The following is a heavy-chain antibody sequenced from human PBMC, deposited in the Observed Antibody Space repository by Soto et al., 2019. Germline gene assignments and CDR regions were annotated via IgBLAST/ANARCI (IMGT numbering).Heavy chain of an antibody. CDR2: INHSGST. D-gene: IGHD4-17*01. CDR1: GGSFSGYY. CDR3: GRKPIYGDYGGSFDY. Sequence: SETLSLTCAVYGGSFSGYYWSWVRQPPGKGLEWIGEINHSGSTNYNPSLKSRVTISVDTSKNQFSLKLSSVTAADTAVYYCGRKPIYGDYGGSFDYWGQGTLVTVSS. J-gene: IGHJ4*02. V-gene: IGHV4-34*01.